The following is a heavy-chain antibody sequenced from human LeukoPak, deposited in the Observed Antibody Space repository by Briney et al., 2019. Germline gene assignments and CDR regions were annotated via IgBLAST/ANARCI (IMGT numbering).Heavy chain of an antibody. CDR3: ASTTVTTTLRYYVHRGSMDV. CDR1: GYTFTSYG. Sequence: ASVKVSCKASGYTFTSYGISWVRQAPGQGLEWMGWISAYNGNTNYAQKLLGRVTMTRNTSISTAYMELSSLRSEDTAVYYCASTTVTTTLRYYVHRGSMDVWGQGTTVTVSS. V-gene: IGHV1-18*01. J-gene: IGHJ6*02. D-gene: IGHD4-17*01. CDR2: ISAYNGNT.